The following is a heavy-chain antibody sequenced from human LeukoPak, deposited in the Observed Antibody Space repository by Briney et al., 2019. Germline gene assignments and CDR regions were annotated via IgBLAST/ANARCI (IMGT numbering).Heavy chain of an antibody. J-gene: IGHJ3*02. CDR2: IIHSGSN. Sequence: SETLSLTCAVYGRSFSGYYWSWIRQPPGKGLEWLAEIIHSGSNKYNPSLKGRVTISVDTSKNQFYLKLSSVTAADTAVYYCARKGVTTTASWAFDIWGQGTMVTVSS. V-gene: IGHV4-34*12. CDR3: ARKGVTTTASWAFDI. D-gene: IGHD4-17*01. CDR1: GRSFSGYY.